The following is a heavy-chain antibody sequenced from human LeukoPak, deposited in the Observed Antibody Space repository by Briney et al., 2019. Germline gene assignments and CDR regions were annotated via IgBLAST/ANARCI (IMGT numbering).Heavy chain of an antibody. D-gene: IGHD3-9*01. CDR2: IRYDGSNK. J-gene: IGHJ3*02. Sequence: GGSLRLSCAASGFTFSSYGMRWVRQAPGKGLEWVAFIRYDGSNKYYADSVKGRFTISRDNSKNTLYLQMNSLRAEGTAVYYCAKYSRYFDWNDAFDIWGQGTMVTVSS. CDR3: AKYSRYFDWNDAFDI. V-gene: IGHV3-30*02. CDR1: GFTFSSYG.